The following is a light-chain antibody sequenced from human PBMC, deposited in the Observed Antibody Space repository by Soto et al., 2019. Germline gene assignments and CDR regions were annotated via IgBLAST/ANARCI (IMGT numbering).Light chain of an antibody. CDR2: ENN. CDR3: GTWDNSLTVWV. CDR1: SSNIGNNY. V-gene: IGLV1-51*02. Sequence: QSELTQPPSVSAAPGQKVTISCSGSSSNIGNNYVSWYQNLPGTAPKLLIYENNKRPSGIPDRFSGSKSGTSATLGITGLQTGDGATYYCGTWDNSLTVWVFGGGTKLTAL. J-gene: IGLJ3*02.